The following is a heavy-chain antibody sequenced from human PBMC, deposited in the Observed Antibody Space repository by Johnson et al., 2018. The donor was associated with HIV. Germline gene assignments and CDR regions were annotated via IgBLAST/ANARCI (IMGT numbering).Heavy chain of an antibody. CDR3: ARSYYYDSSGFRPGAFDI. CDR1: GFTFSDYY. V-gene: IGHV3-11*04. J-gene: IGHJ3*02. CDR2: ISSSGSTI. D-gene: IGHD3-22*01. Sequence: QVQLVESGGGLVKPGGSLRLSCAASGFTFSDYYMSWIRQAPGKGLEWVSYISSSGSTIYYADSVKGRFTISRDNAKNPLYRQMNSLSAEATAVYYCARSYYYDSSGFRPGAFDIWGQGTMVTVSS.